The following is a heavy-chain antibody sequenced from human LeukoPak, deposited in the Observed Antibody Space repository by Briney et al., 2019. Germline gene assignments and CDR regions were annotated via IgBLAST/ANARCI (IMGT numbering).Heavy chain of an antibody. CDR3: AKDFASGGSYQTY. Sequence: GESLKISCGASGFTFSNYAMSWVRQAPGKGLESVSDIRSTGGTTAYADSVKGRFTISRDNSNNTLYLQMNSLRAEDTAIYYCAKDFASGGSYQTYWGQGTLVTVSS. V-gene: IGHV3-23*01. CDR1: GFTFSNYA. CDR2: IRSTGGTT. D-gene: IGHD2-15*01. J-gene: IGHJ4*02.